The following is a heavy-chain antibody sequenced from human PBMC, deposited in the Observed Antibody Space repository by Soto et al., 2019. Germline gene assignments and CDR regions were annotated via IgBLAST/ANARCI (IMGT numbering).Heavy chain of an antibody. CDR1: SGSISSGHW. Sequence: QVQLQESGPGLVKPSGTLSLTCAVSSGSISSGHWWNWVRQPPGKGLEWIGEIYHSGSTHYNPSLXXRLTMSVDKSMNHFSLKLTSVTAADTAVYYCATNSYYSLGVWGQGTTVTVSS. CDR3: ATNSYYSLGV. V-gene: IGHV4-4*02. CDR2: IYHSGST. J-gene: IGHJ6*02.